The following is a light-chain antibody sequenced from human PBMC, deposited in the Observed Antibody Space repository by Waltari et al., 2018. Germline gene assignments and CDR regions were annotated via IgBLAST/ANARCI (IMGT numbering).Light chain of an antibody. CDR1: SSNVGGYNY. CDR3: CSYAGRNTLI. CDR2: NVN. J-gene: IGLJ2*01. Sequence: QSPLTQPRSVSGSPGQSVTISCTGTSSNVGGYNYVPWYQQHPGKAPRLLIYNVNERPSGVPDRFSGSKSGNTASLTFSGLQADDEAAYYCCSYAGRNTLIFGGGTTLTVL. V-gene: IGLV2-11*01.